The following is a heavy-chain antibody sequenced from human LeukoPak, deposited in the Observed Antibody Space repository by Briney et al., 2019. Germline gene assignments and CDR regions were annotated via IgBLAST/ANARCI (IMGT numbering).Heavy chain of an antibody. CDR2: INHNSGGT. Sequence: ASVKVSCKTSGYSFTDYYMHWVRQAPGQGLEWMGWINHNSGGTSAAQKLQGRVTMTRDTSITTVYMEVSWLTSDDTAIYYCARADRLHGGPYLIGPWGQGTLVTVSS. CDR3: ARADRLHGGPYLIGP. CDR1: GYSFTDYY. D-gene: IGHD2-21*01. V-gene: IGHV1-2*02. J-gene: IGHJ5*02.